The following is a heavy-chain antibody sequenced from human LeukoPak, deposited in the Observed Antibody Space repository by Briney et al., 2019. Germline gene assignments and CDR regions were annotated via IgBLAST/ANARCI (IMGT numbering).Heavy chain of an antibody. D-gene: IGHD3-22*01. J-gene: IGHJ4*01. CDR1: GFTFDDYA. Sequence: GESLRLSCAASGFTFDDYAMHWVRLAPGKGLEWVSLISEDVDSTYYADSVKGRFTISRDKSKNSLYLQMNSLRTEDNGLYYCTKYTRRYYERSGYYSDIAAWGQGTLVTV. V-gene: IGHV3-43*02. CDR3: TKYTRRYYERSGYYSDIAA. CDR2: ISEDVDST.